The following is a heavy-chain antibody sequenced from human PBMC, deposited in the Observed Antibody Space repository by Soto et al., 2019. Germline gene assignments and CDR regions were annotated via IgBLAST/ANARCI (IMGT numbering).Heavy chain of an antibody. CDR3: ARDAWQQLVRGYFQH. V-gene: IGHV4-59*01. Sequence: PSETLSLTCTVSGGSISSYYWSWIRQPPGKGLEWIGYIYYSGSTNYNPSLKSRVTISVDTSKNQFSVRLSSVTAADTALYYCARDAWQQLVRGYFQHWGQGTLVTVSS. J-gene: IGHJ1*01. CDR1: GGSISSYY. CDR2: IYYSGST. D-gene: IGHD6-13*01.